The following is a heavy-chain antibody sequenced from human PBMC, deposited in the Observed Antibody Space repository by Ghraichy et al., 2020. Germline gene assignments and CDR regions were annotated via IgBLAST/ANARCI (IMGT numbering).Heavy chain of an antibody. CDR3: ARHTAVAGTRGFDF. J-gene: IGHJ4*02. Sequence: SETLSLTCTVTDGSITTNWWSWVRQPPGKGLEWIGETSYSGRSKYNPSLESRVFISMDMSKNQFSVELNSVTAADTAVYYCARHTAVAGTRGFDFWGQG. CDR2: TSYSGRS. V-gene: IGHV4-4*02. CDR1: DGSITTNW. D-gene: IGHD6-19*01.